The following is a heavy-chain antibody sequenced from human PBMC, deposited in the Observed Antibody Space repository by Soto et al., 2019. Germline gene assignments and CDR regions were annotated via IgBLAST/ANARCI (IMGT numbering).Heavy chain of an antibody. J-gene: IGHJ6*02. Sequence: QVKLQESGPGLVKTSETLSLTCTVSGGSISSTNYYWCWIRQPPGKGLEWIGSIYYTGNTFYNPSLKSRVTLSADTSKNQFSLKVTSVTAADTAVYYCARHDFYGSGIYYRKGFYYYFGLDVWGQGTTVTVSS. CDR3: ARHDFYGSGIYYRKGFYYYFGLDV. CDR1: GGSISSTNYY. V-gene: IGHV4-39*01. CDR2: IYYTGNT. D-gene: IGHD3-10*01.